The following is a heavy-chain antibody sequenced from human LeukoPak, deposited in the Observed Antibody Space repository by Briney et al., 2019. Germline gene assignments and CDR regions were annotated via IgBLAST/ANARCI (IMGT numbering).Heavy chain of an antibody. CDR3: ARFTTVTSASSYYYGMDV. Sequence: SETLSLTCSVSGYSISSGYYWGWIRQPPGKGLEFIGRIYHSGSTYYNPSLKSRVTISVDRSKNQFSLKLSSVTAADTAVYYCARFTTVTSASSYYYGMDVWGQGTTVTVSS. D-gene: IGHD4-17*01. J-gene: IGHJ6*02. CDR1: GYSISSGYY. V-gene: IGHV4-38-2*02. CDR2: IYHSGST.